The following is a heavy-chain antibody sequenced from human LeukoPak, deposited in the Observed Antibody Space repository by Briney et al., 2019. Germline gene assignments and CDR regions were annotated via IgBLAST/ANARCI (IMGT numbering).Heavy chain of an antibody. CDR1: GYSISSGYY. J-gene: IGHJ3*02. CDR2: IYHSGST. CDR3: ARVLRYFDWLLSDAFDI. V-gene: IGHV4-38-2*01. Sequence: SETLSLTCAVSGYSISSGYYWGWIRQPPGKGLEWIGGIYHSGSTYYNPSLKSRVTISVDTSKNQFSLKLSSVTAADTAVYYCARVLRYFDWLLSDAFDIWGQGTMVTVSS. D-gene: IGHD3-9*01.